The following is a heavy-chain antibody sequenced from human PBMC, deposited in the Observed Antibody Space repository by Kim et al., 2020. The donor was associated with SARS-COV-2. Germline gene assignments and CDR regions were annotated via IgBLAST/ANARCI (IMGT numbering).Heavy chain of an antibody. V-gene: IGHV4-59*02. CDR3: ARDPDVDPYYFDH. J-gene: IGHJ4*02. Sequence: SETLSLTCTVSGGSVSSNYWSWIRQSPGKGLEWIGYMYYSGRTNYNPSFTSRVTMSLDTSKNQFSLKLSSVTAADTAVYYCARDPDVDPYYFDHWGQGTLVTVSA. CDR2: MYYSGRT. CDR1: GGSVSSNY.